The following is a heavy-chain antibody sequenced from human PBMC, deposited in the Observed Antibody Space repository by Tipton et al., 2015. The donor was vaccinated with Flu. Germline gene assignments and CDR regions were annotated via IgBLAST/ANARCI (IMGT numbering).Heavy chain of an antibody. CDR3: ARENYVALGVVVPDY. CDR1: EFTFSSYW. CDR2: IKQDGSEK. Sequence: SLRLSCAASEFTFSSYWMSWVRQAPGKGLEWVANIKQDGSEKYYVDSVKGRFTISRDNAENSLYLQMNSLRAEDTAVYFCARENYVALGVVVPDYWGQGTLVTVSS. D-gene: IGHD2-15*01. J-gene: IGHJ4*02. V-gene: IGHV3-7*01.